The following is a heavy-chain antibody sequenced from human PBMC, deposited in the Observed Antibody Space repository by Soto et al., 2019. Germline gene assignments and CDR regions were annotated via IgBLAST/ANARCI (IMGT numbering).Heavy chain of an antibody. CDR3: ASFIVVVPAATKKYYYYGMDV. V-gene: IGHV3-21*01. Sequence: GGFLRLSCAASGFTFSSYSMNWVRQAPGKGLEWVSSISSSSSYIYYADSVKGRFTISRDNAKNSLYLQMNSLRAEDTAVYYCASFIVVVPAATKKYYYYGMDVWGQGTTVTVS. D-gene: IGHD2-2*01. J-gene: IGHJ6*02. CDR1: GFTFSSYS. CDR2: ISSSSSYI.